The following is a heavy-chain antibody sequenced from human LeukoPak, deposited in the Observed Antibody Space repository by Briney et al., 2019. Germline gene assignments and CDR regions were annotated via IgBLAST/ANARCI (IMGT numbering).Heavy chain of an antibody. D-gene: IGHD3-16*01. CDR1: GFTFSSYS. Sequence: PGGSLRLSCAASGFTFSSYSMNWVRQAPGKGLEWVSSISSSSSYIYFADSVKGRFTISRDNAKNTVYLQMNSLRAEDTALYYCVRGQRTAWGLDYWGQGTLVTVSS. CDR2: ISSSSSYI. J-gene: IGHJ4*02. CDR3: VRGQRTAWGLDY. V-gene: IGHV3-21*01.